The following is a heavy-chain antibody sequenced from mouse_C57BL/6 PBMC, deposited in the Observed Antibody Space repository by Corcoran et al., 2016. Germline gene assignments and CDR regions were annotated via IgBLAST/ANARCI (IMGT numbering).Heavy chain of an antibody. Sequence: QVQLQQSGAEMVKPGASVKISCKASGYAFSSYWMNWVKQRPGKGLEWIGQIYPGDGDTNYNGKFKGKATLTADKSSSTAYMQLSSLTSEDSAVYFCARREGLRVYAMDYWGQGTSVTDSS. D-gene: IGHD2-4*01. CDR2: IYPGDGDT. CDR3: ARREGLRVYAMDY. J-gene: IGHJ4*01. CDR1: GYAFSSYW. V-gene: IGHV1-80*01.